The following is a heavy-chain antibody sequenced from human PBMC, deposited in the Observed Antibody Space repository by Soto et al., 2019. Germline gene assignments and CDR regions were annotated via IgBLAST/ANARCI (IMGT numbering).Heavy chain of an antibody. CDR2: IIPLLGIA. CDR1: GGTFSSYT. CDR3: ASSRRSSTSCPGCLDYYYYYMDV. Sequence: QVQLVQSGAEVKKPGSSVKVSCKASGGTFSSYTISWVRQAPEQGLEWMGRIIPLLGIAHYAQKFQGRVTITADKSKSTAYIELSSLRSEDTAVYYCASSRRSSTSCPGCLDYYYYYMDVWGKGTTVTVSS. V-gene: IGHV1-69*02. J-gene: IGHJ6*03. D-gene: IGHD2-2*01.